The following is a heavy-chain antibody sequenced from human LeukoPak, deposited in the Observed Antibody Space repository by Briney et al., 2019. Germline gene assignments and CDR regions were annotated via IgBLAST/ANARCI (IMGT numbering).Heavy chain of an antibody. Sequence: PSQTLSLTCTVSGGSISSGGYYWSWIRQHPGKGLEWIGYIYYSRSTYYNPSLKSRVTISVDTSKNQFSLKLSSVTAADTAVYYCARVVINNYYYGMDVWGQGTTVTVSS. CDR1: GGSISSGGYY. CDR2: IYYSRST. CDR3: ARVVINNYYYGMDV. J-gene: IGHJ6*02. D-gene: IGHD3-22*01. V-gene: IGHV4-31*03.